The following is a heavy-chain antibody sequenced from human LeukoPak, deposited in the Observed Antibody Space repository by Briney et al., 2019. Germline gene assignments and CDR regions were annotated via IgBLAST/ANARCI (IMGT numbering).Heavy chain of an antibody. D-gene: IGHD3-9*01. Sequence: SETLSLTCAVSGGSISSSNWWSWVRQPPGKGLEWIGEIYHSGSTNYNPSLKSRVTISVDKSKNQFSLELSSVTAADTAVYYCARVKYYDILTGYFKFDPWGQGTPVTVSS. CDR3: ARVKYYDILTGYFKFDP. J-gene: IGHJ5*02. CDR1: GGSISSSNW. V-gene: IGHV4-4*02. CDR2: IYHSGST.